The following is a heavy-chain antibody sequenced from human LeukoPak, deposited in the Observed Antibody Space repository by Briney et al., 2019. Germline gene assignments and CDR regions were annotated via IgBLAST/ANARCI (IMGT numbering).Heavy chain of an antibody. CDR3: ARERWLVYVDY. CDR2: IYSSGST. CDR1: GGSISSSYYY. J-gene: IGHJ4*02. Sequence: SETLSLTCTVSGGSISSSYYYWGWIRQPPGKGLEWIGSIYSSGSTYYNPSLKSRVTISVDTSKNQFSLKLSSVTAADTAVYYCARERWLVYVDYWGQGTLVTVSS. D-gene: IGHD6-19*01. V-gene: IGHV4-39*02.